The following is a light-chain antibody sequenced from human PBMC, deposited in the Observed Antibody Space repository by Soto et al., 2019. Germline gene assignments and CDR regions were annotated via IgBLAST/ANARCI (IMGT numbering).Light chain of an antibody. CDR2: GAS. J-gene: IGKJ4*01. Sequence: EIELTQSPGTLSLSPGERATLSCRASQSVSSSYLAWYQQKPGQAPRLLIYGASSWATGIPDRFSGSGSGTDFTLTISRLEPEDFAVYYCHQYDSSPLTFGGGTKVEIK. V-gene: IGKV3-20*01. CDR1: QSVSSSY. CDR3: HQYDSSPLT.